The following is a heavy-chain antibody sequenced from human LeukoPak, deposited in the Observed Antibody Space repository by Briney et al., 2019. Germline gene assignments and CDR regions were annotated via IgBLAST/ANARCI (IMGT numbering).Heavy chain of an antibody. CDR3: AKVEYQLLYGLGY. V-gene: IGHV3-23*01. CDR2: ISGSGGST. J-gene: IGHJ4*02. D-gene: IGHD2-2*02. CDR1: GFTFSSYA. Sequence: GGSLRLSCAASGFTFSSYAMLWVRQATGNCLDSVSAISGSGGSTYYADSVKGRFTISRDNSKNTLYLQMNSLRAEDTAVYYCAKVEYQLLYGLGYWGQGTLVTVSS.